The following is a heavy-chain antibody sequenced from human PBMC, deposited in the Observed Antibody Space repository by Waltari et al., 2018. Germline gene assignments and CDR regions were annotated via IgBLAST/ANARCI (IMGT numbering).Heavy chain of an antibody. D-gene: IGHD4-17*01. V-gene: IGHV5-51*01. Sequence: EVQLVQSGAEVRKPGESLKISCKGYGYSFTNYWIGWVRQMPWKGLEWLGIIFPDDSDTRYSPSFQGQVTISADKSISTAYLQWSSLKASDTAMYYCARFSTAYYGEDYWGQGTLVTVSS. CDR3: ARFSTAYYGEDY. CDR1: GYSFTNYW. CDR2: IFPDDSDT. J-gene: IGHJ4*02.